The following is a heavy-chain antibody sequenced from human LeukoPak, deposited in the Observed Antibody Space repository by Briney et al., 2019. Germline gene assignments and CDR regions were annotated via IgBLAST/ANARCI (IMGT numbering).Heavy chain of an antibody. CDR1: GGAINYYY. CDR2: IYYTGST. CDR3: ARYHPTGSSLDV. V-gene: IGHV4-59*13. Sequence: SETLSLTCNVAGGAINYYYWSWIRQPPGKGLEWIGHIYYTGSTNYNPSLKSRVTISIDTSKNQFSLKLTSVTATDTAVYFCARYHPTGSSLDVWGQGTTVTVSS. D-gene: IGHD1-1*01. J-gene: IGHJ6*02.